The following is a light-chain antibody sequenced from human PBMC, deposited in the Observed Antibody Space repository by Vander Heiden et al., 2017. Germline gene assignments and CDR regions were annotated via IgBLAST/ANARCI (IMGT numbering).Light chain of an antibody. J-gene: IGLJ1*01. CDR1: SSNNGRNS. CDR2: NGG. Sequence: QSVLTPPPSASGTPGHRVTLSCSGSSSNNGRNSVDWYQQLPGAAPRLLIYNGGLRPAGVPARISGSKSGTSASLAISGLQSEDEADYYCGSWDDTLNGRYVFGGGTKVTVL. CDR3: GSWDDTLNGRYV. V-gene: IGLV1-44*01.